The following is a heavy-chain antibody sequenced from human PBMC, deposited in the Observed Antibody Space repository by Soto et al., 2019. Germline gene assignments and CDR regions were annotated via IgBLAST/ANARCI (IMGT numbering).Heavy chain of an antibody. D-gene: IGHD2-15*01. V-gene: IGHV1-46*01. CDR1: GYTFTSYY. CDR2: INPSGGST. Sequence: GASVKVSCKASGYTFTSYYMHWVRQAPGQGLKWMGIINPSGGSTSYAQKFQGRVTMTRDTSTSTVYMELSSLRSEDTAVYYCARVQGRTDPIVVVAAVPAYYGMDVWGQGTTVTVSS. CDR3: ARVQGRTDPIVVVAAVPAYYGMDV. J-gene: IGHJ6*02.